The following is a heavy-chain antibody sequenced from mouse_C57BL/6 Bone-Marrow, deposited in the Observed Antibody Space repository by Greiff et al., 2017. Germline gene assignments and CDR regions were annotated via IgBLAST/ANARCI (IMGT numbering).Heavy chain of an antibody. CDR3: ARSPTVAPYYFDY. CDR2: IDPEDGET. J-gene: IGHJ2*01. D-gene: IGHD1-1*01. CDR1: GFNFKDYY. V-gene: IGHV14-2*01. Sequence: VQLKESGAELVKPGASVKLSCTASGFNFKDYYMHWVKQRTEQGLEWIGRIDPEDGETKYAPKFQGKATITADTSSNTAYLQLSSLTSEDTAVYYCARSPTVAPYYFDYWGQGTTLTVSS.